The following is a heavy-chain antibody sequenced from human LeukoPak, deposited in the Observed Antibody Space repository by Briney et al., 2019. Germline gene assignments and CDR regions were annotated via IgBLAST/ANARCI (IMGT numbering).Heavy chain of an antibody. J-gene: IGHJ5*01. D-gene: IGHD3-9*01. V-gene: IGHV4-59*08. Sequence: SETLSLTCTVSGGSISTYYWSWIRQPPGKGLEWIGYIYYIGNTNYNPSLKSRVTISVDTSKNQFSLKLSSVTAADTAVYYCARLYYDILTGYFYLDSWGQGTLVTVSS. CDR3: ARLYYDILTGYFYLDS. CDR1: GGSISTYY. CDR2: IYYIGNT.